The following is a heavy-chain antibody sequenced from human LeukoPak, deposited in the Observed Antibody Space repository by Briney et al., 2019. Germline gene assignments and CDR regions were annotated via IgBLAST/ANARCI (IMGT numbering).Heavy chain of an antibody. CDR3: AKGLGGFDV. J-gene: IGHJ3*01. V-gene: IGHV3-23*01. D-gene: IGHD3-10*01. CDR2: ITNSGDST. CDR1: GFTFSSYA. Sequence: GGSLRLSCAASGFTFSSYAMSWVLQAPGKGLEWVSSITNSGDSTFYADSVKGRFPISRDNSKNTLYLQMNSLRAEDTAVYYCAKGLGGFDVWGQGTLVTVSS.